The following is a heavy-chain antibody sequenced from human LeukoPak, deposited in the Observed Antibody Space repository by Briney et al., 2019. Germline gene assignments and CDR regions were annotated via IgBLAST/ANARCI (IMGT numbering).Heavy chain of an antibody. CDR2: IYYDASNK. J-gene: IGHJ4*02. CDR3: AREITMLACFDY. CDR1: GFTFRSSG. Sequence: GGSLRLSCAASGFTFRSSGMHWVRQAPGKGLEWVAVIYYDASNKLYADSVKGRFTISRDNSKNMLYLQMNSLRADDTAVYYCAREITMLACFDYWGQGTLVTVSS. V-gene: IGHV3-33*01. D-gene: IGHD3-10*01.